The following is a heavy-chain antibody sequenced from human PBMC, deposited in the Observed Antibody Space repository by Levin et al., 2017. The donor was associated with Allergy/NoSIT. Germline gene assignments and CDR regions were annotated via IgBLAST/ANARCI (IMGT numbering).Heavy chain of an antibody. V-gene: IGHV1-8*01. CDR2: MNPNSGNT. Sequence: ASVKVSCKASGYTFTSYDINWVRQATGQGLEWMGWMNPNSGNTCYAQKFQGRVTMTRNTSISTAYMELSSLRSEDTAVYYCARAHTAKFGYWGQGTLVTVSS. J-gene: IGHJ4*02. CDR1: GYTFTSYD. CDR3: ARAHTAKFGY. D-gene: IGHD5-18*01.